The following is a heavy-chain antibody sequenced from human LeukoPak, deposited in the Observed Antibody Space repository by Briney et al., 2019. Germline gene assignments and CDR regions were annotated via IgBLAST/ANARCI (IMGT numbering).Heavy chain of an antibody. D-gene: IGHD3-10*01. CDR3: AKSRGSGSSMARGVNFDY. CDR1: GFTFTSSA. J-gene: IGHJ4*02. V-gene: IGHV1-58*02. Sequence: GASVKVSCKASGFTFTSSAMQWVRQARGQRLEWIGWIVVGSGNTNYAQKFQERVTITRDMSTSTAYMELSSLGSEDTAVYYCAKSRGSGSSMARGVNFDYWGQGTLVTVSS. CDR2: IVVGSGNT.